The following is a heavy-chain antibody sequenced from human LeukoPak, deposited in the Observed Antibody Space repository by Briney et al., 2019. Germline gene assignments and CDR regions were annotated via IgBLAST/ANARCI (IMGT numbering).Heavy chain of an antibody. D-gene: IGHD6-13*01. CDR2: FNPKSGDK. Sequence: ASVRVSCKASGYMFTDYFMHWVRQAPGQGPECMGWFNPKSGDKNYAQQFQGRVTMTRDTSINTAYMEMSGLTSDDTAVYYCARAQLLTAPAGTFADNWGQGTLVTVSS. V-gene: IGHV1-2*02. J-gene: IGHJ4*02. CDR1: GYMFTDYF. CDR3: ARAQLLTAPAGTFADN.